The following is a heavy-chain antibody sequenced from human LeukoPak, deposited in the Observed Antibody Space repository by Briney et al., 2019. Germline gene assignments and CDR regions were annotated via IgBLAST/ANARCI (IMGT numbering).Heavy chain of an antibody. CDR2: IIPIFGTA. Sequence: SVKVSCKASGGTFSSYAISWVRQAPGQGLEWMGGIIPIFGTANYAQKFQGRVTITADKSTSTAYMELSSLRSEDTAVYYCARVGWELQGDASDIWGQGTMVTVSS. V-gene: IGHV1-69*06. D-gene: IGHD1-26*01. J-gene: IGHJ3*02. CDR3: ARVGWELQGDASDI. CDR1: GGTFSSYA.